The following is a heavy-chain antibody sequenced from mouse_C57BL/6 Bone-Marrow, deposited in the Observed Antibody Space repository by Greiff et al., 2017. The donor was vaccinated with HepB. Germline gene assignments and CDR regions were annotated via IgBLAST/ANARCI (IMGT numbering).Heavy chain of an antibody. J-gene: IGHJ2*01. V-gene: IGHV1-59*01. Sequence: QVQLQQPGAELVRPGTSVKLSCKASGYTFTSYWMHWVKQRPGQGLEWIGVIDPSDSYTNYNQKFKGKATLTVGTSSSTAYMQLSSLTSEDSAVYYCARGGDYGNPFDYWGQGTTLTVSS. CDR3: ARGGDYGNPFDY. CDR2: IDPSDSYT. CDR1: GYTFTSYW. D-gene: IGHD2-1*01.